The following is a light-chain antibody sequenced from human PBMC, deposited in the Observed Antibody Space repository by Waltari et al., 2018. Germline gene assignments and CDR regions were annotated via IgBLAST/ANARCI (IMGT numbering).Light chain of an antibody. CDR3: QQYNGYPLT. Sequence: DIQMTQSPSSLSASLGDRVTITCRTSHDIRNNSVWVQQRPGKAPKSLIYAASSLHSGVPSKFSGTGSGTDFTLTINGLQPEDFATYYCQQYNGYPLTFGQGTKLEIK. J-gene: IGKJ2*01. V-gene: IGKV1-16*02. CDR2: AAS. CDR1: HDIRNN.